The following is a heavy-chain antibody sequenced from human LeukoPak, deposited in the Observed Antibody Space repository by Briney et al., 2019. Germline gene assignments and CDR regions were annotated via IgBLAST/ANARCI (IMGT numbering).Heavy chain of an antibody. J-gene: IGHJ5*02. CDR2: ISAYNGNT. V-gene: IGHV1-18*01. CDR1: GYTFTSYG. CDR3: AREEGEYGSGSYYSGGDWFDP. Sequence: ASVKVSCKASGYTFTSYGISWVRQAPGQGLEWMGWISAYNGNTNYAQKLQGRVTMTTDTSTSTAYMELRSLRSDDTAVYYCAREEGEYGSGSYYSGGDWFDPWGQGTLVTVSS. D-gene: IGHD3-10*01.